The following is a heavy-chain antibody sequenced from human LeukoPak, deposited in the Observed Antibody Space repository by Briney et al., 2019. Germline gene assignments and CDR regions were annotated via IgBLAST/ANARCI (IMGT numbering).Heavy chain of an antibody. Sequence: GGSLRLSCAASGFTFRAYAKAWVRQAPGKGLEWVSTISGSGGTTYSADSVKGRFTISRDNSKNILYLQVNSLRAGDTAVYYCAKDYYYDSSGYYYGDAFDIWGQGTMVTVSS. CDR1: GFTFRAYA. D-gene: IGHD3-22*01. V-gene: IGHV3-23*01. CDR3: AKDYYYDSSGYYYGDAFDI. CDR2: ISGSGGTT. J-gene: IGHJ3*02.